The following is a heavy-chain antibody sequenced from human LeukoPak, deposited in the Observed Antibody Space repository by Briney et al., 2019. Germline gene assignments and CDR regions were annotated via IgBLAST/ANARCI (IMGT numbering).Heavy chain of an antibody. J-gene: IGHJ4*02. CDR2: INHSGST. Sequence: SETLSLTCAVYGGSFSGYYWSWIRQPPGKGLEWIGEINHSGSTNYNPSLKSRVTISVDTSKNQFSLKLSSVPAADTAVYYCARGYMVRGTFNDYWGQGTLVTVSS. CDR1: GGSFSGYY. D-gene: IGHD3-10*01. CDR3: ARGYMVRGTFNDY. V-gene: IGHV4-34*01.